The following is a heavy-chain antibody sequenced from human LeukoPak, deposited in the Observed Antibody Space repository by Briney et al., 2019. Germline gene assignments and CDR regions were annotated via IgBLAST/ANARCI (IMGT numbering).Heavy chain of an antibody. V-gene: IGHV1-46*01. CDR2: INPSGGST. CDR3: ATLPNTELGTEYTSAVAGDY. CDR1: GYTFTSYY. J-gene: IGHJ4*02. D-gene: IGHD6-19*01. Sequence: GASVTVSCTASGYTFTSYYMHWVRQAPGQGLEWMGIINPSGGSTSYAQKLQGRVTMTRDTSTSTVYMELSSLRSEDTAVYYCATLPNTELGTEYTSAVAGDYWGQGTLVTVSS.